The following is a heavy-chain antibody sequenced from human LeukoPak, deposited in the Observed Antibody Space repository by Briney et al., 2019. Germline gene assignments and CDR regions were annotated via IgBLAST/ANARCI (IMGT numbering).Heavy chain of an antibody. Sequence: PSETLSLTCTVSGGSISTYYWNWIRQPPGKGLEWIGYIYYSGSTNYNPSLKSRVTISVDTSKNHFSLKLSSVTAADTAVYYCARSLYYYDTSAPRAFDIWGQGTMVTVSS. V-gene: IGHV4-59*01. CDR3: ARSLYYYDTSAPRAFDI. CDR2: IYYSGST. D-gene: IGHD3-22*01. CDR1: GGSISTYY. J-gene: IGHJ3*02.